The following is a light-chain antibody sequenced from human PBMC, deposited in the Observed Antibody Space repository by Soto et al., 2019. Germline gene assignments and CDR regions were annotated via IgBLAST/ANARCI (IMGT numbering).Light chain of an antibody. CDR3: SSYTSSTLVV. V-gene: IGLV2-14*01. J-gene: IGLJ1*01. CDR1: SSDVGGYNY. CDR2: DVS. Sequence: QSALTQPASVSGSPGQSITISCTGTSSDVGGYNYVSWYQQHPGKAPKLMIYDVSNRPSGVSNRFSGSKSGNTASLTISGPRAEDGAVYYCSSYTSSTLVVFGTGT.